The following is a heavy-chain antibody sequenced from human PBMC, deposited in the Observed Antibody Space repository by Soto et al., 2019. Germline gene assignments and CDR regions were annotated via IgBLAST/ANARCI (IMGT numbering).Heavy chain of an antibody. J-gene: IGHJ6*04. CDR1: GGSIIGYY. D-gene: IGHD2-2*01. CDR3: GRDTRGYGMEV. V-gene: IGHV4-59*01. Sequence: SETLSLTWTVSGGSIIGYYWSWIRQPPGKGLEWIGYIYYSGSTNYNPSLKSRVTKSVDTSKNQFSLKMSSVTDADTAVYYGGRDTRGYGMEVWGKGTTVTVSS. CDR2: IYYSGST.